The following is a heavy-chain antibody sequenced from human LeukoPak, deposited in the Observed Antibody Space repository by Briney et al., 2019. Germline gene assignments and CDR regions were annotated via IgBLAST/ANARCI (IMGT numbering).Heavy chain of an antibody. CDR2: IYYSGST. CDR1: GGSVSSGSYY. V-gene: IGHV4-61*01. D-gene: IGHD4-11*01. J-gene: IGHJ6*02. Sequence: SETLSLTCTVSGGSVSSGSYYWSWIRQPPGKRLEWIGYIYYSGSTNYNPSLKSRVTISVDTSKNQFSLKLSSVTAADTAVYYCARAQTTVTTAGVYYYGMDVWGQGTTVTVSS. CDR3: ARAQTTVTTAGVYYYGMDV.